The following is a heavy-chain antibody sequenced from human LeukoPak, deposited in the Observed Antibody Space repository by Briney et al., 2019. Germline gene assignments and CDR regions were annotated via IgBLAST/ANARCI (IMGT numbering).Heavy chain of an antibody. D-gene: IGHD3-10*01. CDR2: ISYDGSNK. CDR1: GFTFSSYG. CDR3: AKDKVPVRGVTEYYFDY. V-gene: IGHV3-30*18. Sequence: GRSLRLSCAASGFTFSSYGMHWVRQAPGKGLEWVAVISYDGSNKYYADSVKGRFTISRDNSKNTLYLQMNSLRAEDTAVYYCAKDKVPVRGVTEYYFDYWGQGTLVTVSS. J-gene: IGHJ4*02.